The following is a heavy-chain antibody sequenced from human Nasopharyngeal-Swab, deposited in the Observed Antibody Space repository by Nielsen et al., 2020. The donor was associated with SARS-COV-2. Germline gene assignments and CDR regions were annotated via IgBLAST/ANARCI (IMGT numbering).Heavy chain of an antibody. CDR2: INPNSGDT. CDR3: ARVYSRSFEY. J-gene: IGHJ4*02. V-gene: IGHV1-2*06. CDR1: GYTFTDYY. Sequence: ASVKVSYKASGYTFTDYYMHWVRQAPGQGLEWMGRINPNSGDTNYAQKFQGRVTMTRDTSISTAYMELSRLRSDDTAVYYCARVYSRSFEYWGQGTLVSVSS. D-gene: IGHD6-6*01.